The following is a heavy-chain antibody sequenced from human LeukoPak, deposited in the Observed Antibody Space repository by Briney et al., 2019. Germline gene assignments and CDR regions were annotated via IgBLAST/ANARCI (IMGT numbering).Heavy chain of an antibody. V-gene: IGHV3-23*01. CDR3: AKASLRFLEWLSENWFDP. J-gene: IGHJ5*02. D-gene: IGHD3-3*01. CDR1: VFTFSSYA. CDR2: ISGSGGST. Sequence: GGSLRLSCAASVFTFSSYAMSWVRQAPGKGLEWVSAISGSGGSTYYADPVKGRFTISRDNSKNTLYLQMNSLRAEDTAVYYWAKASLRFLEWLSENWFDPWGQGTLVTVSS.